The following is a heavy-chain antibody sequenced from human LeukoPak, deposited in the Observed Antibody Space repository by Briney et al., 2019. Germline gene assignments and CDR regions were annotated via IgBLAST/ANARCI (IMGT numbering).Heavy chain of an antibody. V-gene: IGHV3-21*01. J-gene: IGHJ6*02. CDR2: IISSSSYI. Sequence: GGALRLSCAASGFTFSSYSMNSVRQTPGKGVEWVSSIISSSSYIYYADSVKGRFTISRDNAKNSLYLQMNSLRAEDTAVYYCARSGYDYYYYYGMDVWGQGTTVTVSS. CDR1: GFTFSSYS. CDR3: ARSGYDYYYYYGMDV. D-gene: IGHD5-18*01.